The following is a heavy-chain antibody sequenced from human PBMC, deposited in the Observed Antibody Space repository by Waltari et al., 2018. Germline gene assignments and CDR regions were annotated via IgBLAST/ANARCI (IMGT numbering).Heavy chain of an antibody. J-gene: IGHJ3*02. CDR2: IKQDGSEK. Sequence: EVQLVESGGGLVQPGGSLRLSCAASGFTFSSYWMSWVRQAPGKGLEGVANIKQDGSEKYYGDSVKGRFTISRDNAKNSLYLQMNSLRAEDTAVYYCAREGSSSAFAIWGQGTMVTVSS. CDR1: GFTFSSYW. CDR3: AREGSSSAFAI. D-gene: IGHD6-6*01. V-gene: IGHV3-7*01.